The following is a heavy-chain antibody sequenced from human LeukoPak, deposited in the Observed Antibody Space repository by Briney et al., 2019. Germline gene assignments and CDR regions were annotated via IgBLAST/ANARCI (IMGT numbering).Heavy chain of an antibody. CDR1: GYTFTGYY. CDR3: ARVLCNWNDGMCYYYGMDV. CDR2: INPNSGGT. V-gene: IGHV1-2*02. D-gene: IGHD1-20*01. J-gene: IGHJ6*02. Sequence: ASVKVSCTASGYTFTGYYMHWVRQAPGQGLEWMGWINPNSGGTNYAQKFQGRVTMTRDTSISTAYMELSRLRSDDTAVYYCARVLCNWNDGMCYYYGMDVWGQGTTVTVSS.